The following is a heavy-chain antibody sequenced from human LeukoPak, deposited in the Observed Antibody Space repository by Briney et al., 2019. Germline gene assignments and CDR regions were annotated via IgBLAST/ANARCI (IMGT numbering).Heavy chain of an antibody. CDR1: GFTFRSFP. Sequence: GGSLRLSCAGSGFTFRSFPMHWVRQAPGKGLEWVVVVSPDGSVENYADSVKGRFTISRDNSKNTVYLQMNSLRTEDTAVYYCARASITSTYYHYYMDVWGKGTTVTVSS. CDR2: VSPDGSVE. CDR3: ARASITSTYYHYYMDV. D-gene: IGHD3-10*01. V-gene: IGHV3-30*01. J-gene: IGHJ6*03.